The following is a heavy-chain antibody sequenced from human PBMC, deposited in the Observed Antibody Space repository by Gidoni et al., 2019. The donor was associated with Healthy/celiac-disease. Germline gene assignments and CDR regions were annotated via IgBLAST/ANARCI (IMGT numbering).Heavy chain of an antibody. CDR3: ARGGYNWNYDVGQRDY. D-gene: IGHD1-7*01. J-gene: IGHJ4*02. V-gene: IGHV4-59*01. Sequence: QVQLQESGPGLVTPSETLSLTCTVSGGSISSYYGSWIRQPPGKGLEWIGYIYYSGSTNYNPSLKSRVTISVDTSKNQVSLKLSSVTAADTAVYYCARGGYNWNYDVGQRDYWGQGTLVTVSS. CDR2: IYYSGST. CDR1: GGSISSYY.